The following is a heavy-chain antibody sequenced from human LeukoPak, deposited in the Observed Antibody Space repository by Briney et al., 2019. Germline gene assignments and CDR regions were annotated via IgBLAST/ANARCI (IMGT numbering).Heavy chain of an antibody. V-gene: IGHV3-48*04. J-gene: IGHJ4*02. D-gene: IGHD2-21*01. CDR2: ISSSGSTI. CDR3: ARDSPCGSIDY. Sequence: GGSLRLSCAASGFTFSSYGMSWVRQAPGKGLEWVSYISSSGSTIYYADSVKGRFTISRDNAKNSLYLQMNSLRAEDTAVYYCARDSPCGSIDYWGQGTLVTVSS. CDR1: GFTFSSYG.